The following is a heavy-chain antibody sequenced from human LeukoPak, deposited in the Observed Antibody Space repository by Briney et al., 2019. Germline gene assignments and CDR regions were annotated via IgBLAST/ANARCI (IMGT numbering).Heavy chain of an antibody. CDR2: IRFDGTNK. V-gene: IGHV3-30*19. CDR3: ARYLATAGERWFDP. Sequence: GGSLRLSCAASGFTFSNYGMHWVRQAPGKGLEWVALIRFDGTNKYYADSVKGRFTISRDNSKSTLYLQMNSLRAEDTAVYYCARYLATAGERWFDPWGQGTLVIVSS. D-gene: IGHD6-13*01. J-gene: IGHJ5*02. CDR1: GFTFSNYG.